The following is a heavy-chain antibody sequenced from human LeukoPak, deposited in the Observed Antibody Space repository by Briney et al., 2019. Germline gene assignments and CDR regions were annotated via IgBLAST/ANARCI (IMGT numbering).Heavy chain of an antibody. J-gene: IGHJ3*02. CDR2: MNPNSGNT. Sequence: ASVKVSYKASGYTFTSYDINWVRQATGQGLEWMGWMNPNSGNTGYAQKFQGRVTITRNTSISTAYMELSSLRSEDTAVYYCARSDMIVVVGTGAFDIWGQGTMVTVSS. D-gene: IGHD3-22*01. CDR1: GYTFTSYD. CDR3: ARSDMIVVVGTGAFDI. V-gene: IGHV1-8*03.